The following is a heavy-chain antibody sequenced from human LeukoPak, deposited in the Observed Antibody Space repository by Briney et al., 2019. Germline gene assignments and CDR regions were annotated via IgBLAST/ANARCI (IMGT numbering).Heavy chain of an antibody. CDR2: ITHSGST. CDR3: SYTGWYKVPDY. V-gene: IGHV4-34*01. J-gene: IGHJ4*02. D-gene: IGHD6-19*01. Sequence: SETLSLTCAVYGGSLSSDYCSWIRQPPGKGLEWIGHITHSGSTNYNPSLKNRVTVSVDASKNQFSLKLSSVTAADTAVYYCSYTGWYKVPDYWGQGTLVTVSS. CDR1: GGSLSSDY.